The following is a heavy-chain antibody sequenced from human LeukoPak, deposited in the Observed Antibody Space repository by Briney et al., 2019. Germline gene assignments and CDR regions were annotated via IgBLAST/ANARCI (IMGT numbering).Heavy chain of an antibody. J-gene: IGHJ4*02. D-gene: IGHD3-22*01. CDR3: ANPAPTYYYDSSGYYPAAFDY. CDR2: ISGSGGST. V-gene: IGHV3-23*01. Sequence: PGGSLRLSCAASGFTFSSYAMSWVRQAPGKGLEWVSAISGSGGSTYYADSVKGRFTISRDNSKNTLYLQMNSLRAEDTAVYYCANPAPTYYYDSSGYYPAAFDYWGQGTLVTLSS. CDR1: GFTFSSYA.